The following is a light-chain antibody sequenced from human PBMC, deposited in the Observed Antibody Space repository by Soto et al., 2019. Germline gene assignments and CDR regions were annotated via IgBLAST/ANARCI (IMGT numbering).Light chain of an antibody. V-gene: IGLV2-14*01. CDR1: RSDVGGYNY. CDR2: DVI. Sequence: QSALTQPASVSGSPGQSITISSTGTRSDVGGYNYVSWYQQHPGKAPKLMIYDVINRPSGVSNRFSGSKSGNTASLTISGLQAEDEADYYCSSYTSSSKVFGGGTKLTVL. CDR3: SSYTSSSKV. J-gene: IGLJ3*02.